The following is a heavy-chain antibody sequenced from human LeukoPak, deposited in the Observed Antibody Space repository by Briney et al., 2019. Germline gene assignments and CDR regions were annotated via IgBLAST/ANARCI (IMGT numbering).Heavy chain of an antibody. V-gene: IGHV3-23*01. D-gene: IGHD4-23*01. Sequence: GGSLRLSCAASGLTFNTYAMSWVRQAPGKGLQWVSTVSGSGAGTFYGDSVKGRFTISRDNSKNTLYLQVNSLRAEDTALYYCARRGDGGRSFDYWGQGTLVTVSS. CDR3: ARRGDGGRSFDY. J-gene: IGHJ4*02. CDR2: VSGSGAGT. CDR1: GLTFNTYA.